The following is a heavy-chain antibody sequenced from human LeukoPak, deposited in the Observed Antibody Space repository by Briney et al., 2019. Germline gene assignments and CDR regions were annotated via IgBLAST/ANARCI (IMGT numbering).Heavy chain of an antibody. V-gene: IGHV6-1*01. CDR2: TYYRSKWYN. J-gene: IGHJ4*02. Sequence: SQTLSLTCAISGDSVSINSAAWNWIRQSPSRGLEWLGRTYYRSKWYNDYAVSVKSRITINPDTSKNQFSLQLNSVTPEDTAVYYCARHEYSGSYPPREFDYWGQGTLVTVSS. D-gene: IGHD1-26*01. CDR1: GDSVSINSAA. CDR3: ARHEYSGSYPPREFDY.